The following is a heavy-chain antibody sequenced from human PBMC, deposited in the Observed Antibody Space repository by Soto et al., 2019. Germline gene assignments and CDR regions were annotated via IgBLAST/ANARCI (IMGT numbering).Heavy chain of an antibody. V-gene: IGHV3-23*01. CDR3: AKGRRIAVVTSFAY. CDR2: ISGSGGST. D-gene: IGHD6-19*01. CDR1: GFTFSSYA. Sequence: GGSLRLSCAASGFTFSSYAMRWVSQAPGKGLEWVSAISGSGGSTYYADSVKGRFTISRDNSKNTLYLQMNSLRAEDTAVYYCAKGRRIAVVTSFAYWGQGTLVTVSS. J-gene: IGHJ4*02.